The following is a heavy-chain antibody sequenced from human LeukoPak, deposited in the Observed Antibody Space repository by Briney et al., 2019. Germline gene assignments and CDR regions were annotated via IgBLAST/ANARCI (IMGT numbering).Heavy chain of an antibody. D-gene: IGHD6-13*01. J-gene: IGHJ4*02. Sequence: PGGSLRLSCAASGFTFSSYAMSWVRQAPGKGLEWVSAISGSGGSTYYADSVKGRFTISRDNSKNTLYLQMSSLRAEDTAVYYCAKYGKTQYSSSDRYLDYWGQGTLVTVSS. CDR3: AKYGKTQYSSSDRYLDY. V-gene: IGHV3-23*01. CDR2: ISGSGGST. CDR1: GFTFSSYA.